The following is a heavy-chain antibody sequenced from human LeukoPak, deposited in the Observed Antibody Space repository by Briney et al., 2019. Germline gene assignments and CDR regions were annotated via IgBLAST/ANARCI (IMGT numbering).Heavy chain of an antibody. Sequence: SETLSLTCAVYGGSFSGYYWSWIRQPPGKGLEWIGEINHSGSTNYNPSLKSRVTISVDTSKNQFSLKLSSVTAADTAVYYRARDDYGDFYYYYYMDVWGKGTTVTVSS. CDR1: GGSFSGYY. J-gene: IGHJ6*03. V-gene: IGHV4-34*01. CDR3: ARDDYGDFYYYYYMDV. CDR2: INHSGST. D-gene: IGHD4-17*01.